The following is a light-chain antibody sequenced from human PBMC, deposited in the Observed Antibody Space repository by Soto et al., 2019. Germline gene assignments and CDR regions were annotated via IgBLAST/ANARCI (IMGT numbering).Light chain of an antibody. CDR3: QQYGSSSWP. V-gene: IGKV3-20*01. CDR2: ATS. CDR1: QSVSSSY. Sequence: EILLTQSPGTLSLSPGERATLSCRASQSVSSSYLAWYQQKPGQPPRLVMYATSSRATGIPARFSGSGSGTDFTLTIGRLEPEDFAVYYCQQYGSSSWPFGQGTRWIS. J-gene: IGKJ1*01.